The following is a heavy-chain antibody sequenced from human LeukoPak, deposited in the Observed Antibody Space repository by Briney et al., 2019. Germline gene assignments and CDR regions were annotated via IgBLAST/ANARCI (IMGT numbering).Heavy chain of an antibody. CDR3: ARASRDGYNRGYYYYYMDV. D-gene: IGHD5-24*01. CDR2: IIPIFGTA. CDR1: GYTFTHYY. J-gene: IGHJ6*03. V-gene: IGHV1-69*06. Sequence: ASVKVSCKASGYTFTHYYIHWVRQAPGQGLEWMGGIIPIFGTANYAQKFQGRVTITADKSTSTAYMELSSLRSEDTAVYYCARASRDGYNRGYYYYYMDVWGKGTTVTVSS.